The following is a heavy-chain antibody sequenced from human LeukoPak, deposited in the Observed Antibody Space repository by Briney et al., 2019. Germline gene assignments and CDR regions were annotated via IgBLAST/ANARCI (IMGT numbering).Heavy chain of an antibody. V-gene: IGHV4-4*02. CDR2: IYHSGST. CDR3: ARDSTGFDSSGYYYALDY. CDR1: GGSISSSNW. D-gene: IGHD3-22*01. Sequence: SGTLSLTCAVSGGSISSSNWWSWVRQPPGKGLEWIGEIYHSGSTNYNPSLKSRVTISVDKSKNQFSLKLSSVTAADTAVYYCARDSTGFDSSGYYYALDYWGQGTLVTVSS. J-gene: IGHJ4*02.